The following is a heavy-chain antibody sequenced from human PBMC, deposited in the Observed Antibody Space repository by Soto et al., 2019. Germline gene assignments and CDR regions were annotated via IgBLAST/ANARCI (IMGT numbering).Heavy chain of an antibody. J-gene: IGHJ5*02. D-gene: IGHD6-13*01. Sequence: GASVKVSCKASGYTFTGYYMHWVRQAPGQGLEWMGWINPNSGGTNYAQKFQGWVTMTRDTSISTAYMELSRLRSDDTAVYYCARGTTTGYSSSWFLNLFDPWGQGTLVTVSS. CDR1: GYTFTGYY. V-gene: IGHV1-2*04. CDR2: INPNSGGT. CDR3: ARGTTTGYSSSWFLNLFDP.